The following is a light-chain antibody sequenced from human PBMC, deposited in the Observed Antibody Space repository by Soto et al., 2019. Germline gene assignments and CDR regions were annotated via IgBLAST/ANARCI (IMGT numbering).Light chain of an antibody. CDR3: QQYGSLLT. CDR2: GAS. J-gene: IGKJ4*01. CDR1: QSVSSSY. Sequence: EIVLTQSPGTLSLSPGERATLSCRASQSVSSSYLDWYQQKPGQAPRLLIYGASSRATGIPDRFSGSGSGTDFTLTINRLEPEDFAVYYCQQYGSLLTFGGGTKVEIK. V-gene: IGKV3-20*01.